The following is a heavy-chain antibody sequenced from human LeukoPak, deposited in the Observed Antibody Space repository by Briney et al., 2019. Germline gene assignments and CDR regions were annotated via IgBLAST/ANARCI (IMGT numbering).Heavy chain of an antibody. CDR1: GYTFTGYY. CDR3: ARDSVAGTTVYSFGY. D-gene: IGHD6-19*01. J-gene: IGHJ4*02. CDR2: INPNSGGT. V-gene: IGHV1-2*02. Sequence: ASVKVSCKASGYTFTGYYMHWVRQAPGQGLEWMGWINPNSGGTNYAQKFQGRVTMTRDTSISTAYMELSRLRSDDTAVYYCARDSVAGTTVYSFGYWGQGTLVTVSS.